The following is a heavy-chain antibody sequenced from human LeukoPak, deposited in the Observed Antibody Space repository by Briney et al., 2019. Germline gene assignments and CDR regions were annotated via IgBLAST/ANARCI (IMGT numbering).Heavy chain of an antibody. CDR3: ARGPVTMVRGVIMSGWFDP. CDR1: GGTFSSYA. CDR2: IIAMFGTA. Sequence: ASVKVSCKASGGTFSSYAISWVRQAPGQGLEWMGGIIAMFGTANYAQKFQGRVTITADKSSSTAYMELNSLRFDDTAVYYCARGPVTMVRGVIMSGWFDPWCQGTLVTVSS. V-gene: IGHV1-69*06. D-gene: IGHD3-10*01. J-gene: IGHJ5*02.